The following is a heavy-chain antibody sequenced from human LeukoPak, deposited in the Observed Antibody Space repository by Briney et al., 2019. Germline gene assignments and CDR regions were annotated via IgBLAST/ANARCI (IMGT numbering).Heavy chain of an antibody. V-gene: IGHV4-4*09. D-gene: IGHD6-25*01. CDR3: ARVYRVRPAAPIDP. CDR1: GGSISSYY. Sequence: SETLSLTCTVSGGSISSYYWSWIRQPPGKGLEWIGYIYTSGSTNYNPSLKSRVTISVDTSKNQFSLKLSSVTAADTAVYYCARVYRVRPAAPIDPWGQGTLVTVSS. J-gene: IGHJ5*02. CDR2: IYTSGST.